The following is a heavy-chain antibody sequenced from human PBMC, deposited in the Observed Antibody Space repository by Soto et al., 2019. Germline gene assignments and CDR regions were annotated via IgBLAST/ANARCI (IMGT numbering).Heavy chain of an antibody. Sequence: GGSLRLSCAASGFTFSSYGMHWVRQAPGKGLEWVAVIWYDGSNKYYADSVKGRFTISRDNSKNTLYLQMNSLRAEDTAVYYCAKVWGAVRFGYYDYWGQGTLVTVSS. V-gene: IGHV3-33*06. D-gene: IGHD3-10*01. CDR2: IWYDGSNK. J-gene: IGHJ4*02. CDR3: AKVWGAVRFGYYDY. CDR1: GFTFSSYG.